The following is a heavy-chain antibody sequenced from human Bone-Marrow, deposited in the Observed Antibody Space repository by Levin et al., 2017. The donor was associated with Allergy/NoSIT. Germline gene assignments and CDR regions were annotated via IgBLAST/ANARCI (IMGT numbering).Heavy chain of an antibody. J-gene: IGHJ3*02. CDR2: ISGSGGST. D-gene: IGHD2-21*01. CDR3: AKVANDRRDQSDAFDI. Sequence: GGSLRLSCAASGFTFSSYAMSWVRQAPGKGLEWVSAISGSGGSTYYADSVKGRFTISRDNSKNTLYLQMNSLRAEDTAVYYCAKVANDRRDQSDAFDIWGQGTMVTVSS. V-gene: IGHV3-23*01. CDR1: GFTFSSYA.